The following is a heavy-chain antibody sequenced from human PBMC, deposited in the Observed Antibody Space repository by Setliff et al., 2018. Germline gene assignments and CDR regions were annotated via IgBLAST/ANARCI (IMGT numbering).Heavy chain of an antibody. V-gene: IGHV3-21*04. Sequence: PGGSLRLSCAASGFTFSSYSMNWVRRAPGKGLEWVSSISSSSSYIYYADSVKGRFTISRDNSKNTLYLQMNSLRAEDTAVYYCAKPTTVTTTHYYYYMDVWGTGTTVTVSS. D-gene: IGHD4-4*01. CDR2: ISSSSSYI. CDR1: GFTFSSYS. CDR3: AKPTTVTTTHYYYYMDV. J-gene: IGHJ6*03.